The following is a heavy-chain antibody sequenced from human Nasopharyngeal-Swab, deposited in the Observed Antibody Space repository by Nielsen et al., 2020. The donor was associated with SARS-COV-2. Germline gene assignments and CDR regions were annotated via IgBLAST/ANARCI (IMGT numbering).Heavy chain of an antibody. CDR1: GGSFSGYH. CDR2: INHSGST. Sequence: SETLSLTCAVYGGSFSGYHWSWIRQPPGKGLEWIGEINHSGSTNYNPSLKSRVTISVDTSKNQVSLKLSSVTAADTAVYYCARDHTYDFWSGYPSYGMDVWGQGTTVTVSS. D-gene: IGHD3-3*01. J-gene: IGHJ6*02. CDR3: ARDHTYDFWSGYPSYGMDV. V-gene: IGHV4-34*01.